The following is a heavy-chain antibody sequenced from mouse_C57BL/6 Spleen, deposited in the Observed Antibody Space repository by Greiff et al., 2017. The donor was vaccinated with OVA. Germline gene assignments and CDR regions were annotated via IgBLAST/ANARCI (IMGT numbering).Heavy chain of an antibody. CDR3: ARHTGNWAGAMDY. D-gene: IGHD4-1*01. Sequence: QVQLKESGPGLVAPSQSLSITCTVSGFSLTSYGVHWVRQPPGKGLEWLVVIWSDGSTTYNSALNSRLSISKDNSKSQVFLKMNSLQTDDTAMYYCARHTGNWAGAMDYWGQGTSVTVSS. CDR2: IWSDGST. CDR1: GFSLTSYG. V-gene: IGHV2-6-1*01. J-gene: IGHJ4*01.